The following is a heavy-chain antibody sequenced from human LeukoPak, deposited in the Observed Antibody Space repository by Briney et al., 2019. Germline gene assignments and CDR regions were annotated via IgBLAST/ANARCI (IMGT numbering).Heavy chain of an antibody. CDR2: ISSSSSYI. CDR3: ARFETVGVTTADS. J-gene: IGHJ4*02. V-gene: IGHV3-21*01. Sequence: GGSLRLSCAASGFTFSSYSMNWVRQAPGKGLEWVSSISSSSSYIYYADSVKGRFTISRDNAKNSLYLQMNSLRAEDTAVYYCARFETVGVTTADSWGQGTLVTVSS. D-gene: IGHD1-26*01. CDR1: GFTFSSYS.